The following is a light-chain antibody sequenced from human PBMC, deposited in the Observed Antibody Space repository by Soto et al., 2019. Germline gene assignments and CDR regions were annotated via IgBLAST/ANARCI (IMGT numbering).Light chain of an antibody. V-gene: IGKV2-30*01. Sequence: DVVMTQSPLSLPVRLGQAASISCSSSQILVFTDGDTYFNWFQQRPGQSPRSLIYKVSNRDSGVPDRFSGSGSGTDFTLNISRVEAEDVAIYYCLQDTHWPRTFGQGTKVDIK. CDR1: QILVFTDGDTY. CDR3: LQDTHWPRT. CDR2: KVS. J-gene: IGKJ1*01.